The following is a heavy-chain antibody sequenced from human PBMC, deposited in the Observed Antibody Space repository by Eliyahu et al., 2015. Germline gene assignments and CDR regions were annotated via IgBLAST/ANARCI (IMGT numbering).Heavy chain of an antibody. D-gene: IGHD3-22*01. CDR2: IYWNDDK. J-gene: IGHJ4*02. V-gene: IGHV2-5*01. Sequence: QITLKESGPTLVKPTQTLTLTCTFSGFSLSTXXVGVGWIRQRPGKALEWLALIYWNDDKRYSPSLKSRLTITKDTSKNQVVLTMTNMDPVDTATYYCAHSSYYYDSSGWDPFDYWGQGTLVTVSS. CDR3: AHSSYYYDSSGWDPFDY. CDR1: GFSLSTXXVG.